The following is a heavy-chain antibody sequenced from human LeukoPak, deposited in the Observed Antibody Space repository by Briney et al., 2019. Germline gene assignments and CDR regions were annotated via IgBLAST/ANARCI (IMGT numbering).Heavy chain of an antibody. V-gene: IGHV4-39*07. D-gene: IGHD6-19*01. CDR1: GGSISSSSYY. CDR3: ATNSSGPYRVDY. CDR2: IYYSGST. Sequence: SETLSLTCTVSGGSISSSSYYWGWIRQPPGKGLEWIGSIYYSGSTHYNPSLKSRVTISVDTSKNQFSLKLSAVTAADTAVYYCATNSSGPYRVDYWGQGTLVTVSS. J-gene: IGHJ4*02.